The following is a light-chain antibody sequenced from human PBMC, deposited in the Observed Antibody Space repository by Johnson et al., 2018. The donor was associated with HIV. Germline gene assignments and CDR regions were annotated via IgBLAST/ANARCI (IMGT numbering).Light chain of an antibody. CDR3: GTWDSSLGAWV. J-gene: IGLJ1*01. CDR2: ENK. CDR1: SSNIGNNY. Sequence: QSVLSQPPSVSAAPGQKVTISCSGSSSNIGNNYVSWYQQLPGTAPKLLIHENKKRHSGIPDRFSGSKSGTSATLDITGLQTGDEADYYCGTWDSSLGAWVFGTGTKVTVL. V-gene: IGLV1-51*02.